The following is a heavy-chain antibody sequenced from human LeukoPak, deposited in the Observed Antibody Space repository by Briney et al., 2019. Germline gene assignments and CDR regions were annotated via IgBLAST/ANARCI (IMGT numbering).Heavy chain of an antibody. Sequence: VKISCKASGYTFKDYNMHWVQQAPRKGIEWMGRIDPEDGQVIYGETFRGRVTISADTSEDTIHMELTSLTSDDTAMYFCARVTGLLQLDYWGQGTLVTVSS. CDR1: GYTFKDYN. CDR2: IDPEDGQV. CDR3: ARVTGLLQLDY. D-gene: IGHD1-26*01. V-gene: IGHV1-69-2*01. J-gene: IGHJ4*02.